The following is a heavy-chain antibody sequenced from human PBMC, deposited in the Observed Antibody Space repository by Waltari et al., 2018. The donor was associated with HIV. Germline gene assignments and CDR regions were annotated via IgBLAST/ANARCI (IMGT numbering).Heavy chain of an antibody. CDR2: IKDDGSEK. V-gene: IGHV3-7*01. CDR3: ARIGTFPHNYAIDF. CDR1: GFTFTNYG. Sequence: EVQLMESGGGLVQSGGSLRLSCAAPGFTFTNYGMSWVRQTPGKGLEWVAYIKDDGSEKYYMGSVKGRFTISRDNAKNSMFLQMNSLRAEDTAVYYCARIGTFPHNYAIDFWGQGTTVTVSS. J-gene: IGHJ6*02. D-gene: IGHD1-26*01.